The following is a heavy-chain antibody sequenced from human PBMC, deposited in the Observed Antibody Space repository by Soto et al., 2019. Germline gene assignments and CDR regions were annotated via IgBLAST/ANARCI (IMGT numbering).Heavy chain of an antibody. Sequence: GGSLRLSCAASGSSFSSVWMTWVRQAPGKGLECVANIKYDGSEEYYVDSVKGRFTISRDNAKNSLYLQMNSLRDEDSAVYYCVTDLNWQGHWGQGTLVTVS. J-gene: IGHJ4*02. CDR3: VTDLNWQGH. V-gene: IGHV3-7*01. CDR1: GSSFSSVW. CDR2: IKYDGSEE.